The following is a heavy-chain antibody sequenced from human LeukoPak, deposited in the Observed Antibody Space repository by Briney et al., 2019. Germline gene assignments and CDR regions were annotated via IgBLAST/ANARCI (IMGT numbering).Heavy chain of an antibody. CDR3: ARLSCSSTSCYGGEIDY. CDR1: GYSFTSHW. D-gene: IGHD2-2*01. Sequence: GESLKISCKGSGYSFTSHWIGWVRQMPGKGLEWMGIIYPGDSDTRYSPSFQGQVTISADKSISTAYLQWSSLKASDTAMYYCARLSCSSTSCYGGEIDYWGQGTLVTVSS. CDR2: IYPGDSDT. V-gene: IGHV5-51*01. J-gene: IGHJ4*02.